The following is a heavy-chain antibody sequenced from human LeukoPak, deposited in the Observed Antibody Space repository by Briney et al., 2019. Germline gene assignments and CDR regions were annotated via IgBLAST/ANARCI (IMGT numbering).Heavy chain of an antibody. CDR1: GFTFSSYV. V-gene: IGHV3-7*02. CDR2: IKQDGSEK. Sequence: GGSLRLSCAASGFTFSSYVMSWVRQAPGKGLEWVANIKQDGSEKYYVDSVKGRFTISRDNAKNSLYLQMNSLRAEDTAVYYCARGVLRYFNWGQGTLVTVSS. D-gene: IGHD3-9*01. CDR3: ARGVLRYFN. J-gene: IGHJ4*02.